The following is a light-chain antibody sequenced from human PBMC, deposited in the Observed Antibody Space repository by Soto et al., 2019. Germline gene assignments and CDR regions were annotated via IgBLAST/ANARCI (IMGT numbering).Light chain of an antibody. Sequence: DIQMTQSPSSLSASVGDRITITCRASQSISRYLNWYQHKPGRAPKLLIYDASTLQSGVPSRFSGSGSGTEFTLTISSLLPEDFATYHCQQLNSFPFTFGQGTRLEIK. CDR1: QSISRY. CDR3: QQLNSFPFT. V-gene: IGKV1-9*01. J-gene: IGKJ5*01. CDR2: DAS.